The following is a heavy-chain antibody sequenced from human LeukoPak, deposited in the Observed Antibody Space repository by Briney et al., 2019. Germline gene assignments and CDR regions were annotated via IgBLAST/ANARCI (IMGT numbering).Heavy chain of an antibody. Sequence: PSETLSLTCTVSGGSISSYYWSWLRQPPGKGLEWIGYVYSTGSTNYNPSLKSRVTISVDTSKNQFSLRLISVTAADTAVYYCARFWFGESTFDDWGQGTLVTVSS. CDR3: ARFWFGESTFDD. D-gene: IGHD3-10*01. CDR1: GGSISSYY. J-gene: IGHJ4*02. CDR2: VYSTGST. V-gene: IGHV4-59*01.